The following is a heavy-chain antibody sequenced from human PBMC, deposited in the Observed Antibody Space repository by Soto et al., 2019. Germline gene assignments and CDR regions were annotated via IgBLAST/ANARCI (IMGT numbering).Heavy chain of an antibody. Sequence: QVQLVQSGAEVKKPGASVKVSCKASGYTFTSHDINWMRQATGQGLEWMGWMNPNSGHTNYAQKFQGRVTMTRYTSISTAYMELTSLRSEDTAIYYCASDMSTTWGQGTLVTVSS. V-gene: IGHV1-8*01. CDR2: MNPNSGHT. D-gene: IGHD2-2*01. CDR1: GYTFTSHD. CDR3: ASDMSTT. J-gene: IGHJ5*02.